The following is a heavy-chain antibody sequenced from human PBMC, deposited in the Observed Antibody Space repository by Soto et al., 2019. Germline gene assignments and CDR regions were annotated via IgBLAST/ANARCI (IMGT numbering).Heavy chain of an antibody. J-gene: IGHJ4*02. Sequence: SETLSLTCAVYGGSFSGYYWSWIRQPPGKGLEWIGEINHSGSTNYNPSLKSRVTISVDTSKNQFSLKLSSVTAADTAVYYCARTGYSRKIFDYWGQGTLVTVSS. D-gene: IGHD6-13*01. CDR2: INHSGST. CDR3: ARTGYSRKIFDY. V-gene: IGHV4-34*01. CDR1: GGSFSGYY.